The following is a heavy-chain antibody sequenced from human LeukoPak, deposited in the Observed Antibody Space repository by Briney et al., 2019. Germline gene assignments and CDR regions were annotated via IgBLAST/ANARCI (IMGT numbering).Heavy chain of an antibody. CDR2: ISGSGGST. D-gene: IGHD3-9*01. V-gene: IGHV3-23*01. CDR3: ARDYDIFSSDYYYYYMDV. J-gene: IGHJ6*03. CDR1: GFTFSSYA. Sequence: GGSLRLSSAASGFTFSSYAMSWVRQAPGKGLEWVSAISGSGGSTYYADSVKGRFTISRDNAKNSLYLQMNSLRAEDTAVYYCARDYDIFSSDYYYYYMDVWGKGTTVTVSS.